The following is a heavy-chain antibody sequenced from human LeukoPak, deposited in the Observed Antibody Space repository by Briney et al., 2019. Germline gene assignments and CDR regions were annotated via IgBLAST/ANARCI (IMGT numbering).Heavy chain of an antibody. D-gene: IGHD3-9*01. V-gene: IGHV5-51*01. CDR1: GYSFTSYW. CDR2: IYPGDSDT. Sequence: GESLKSSCRGSGYSFTSYWIGWGRQMPGKGLEWRGIIYPGDSDTRYSPSFQGQVTISADKSISTAYLQWSSLKASDTAMYYCATYYDILTGPPDASDIWGQGTMVTVSS. CDR3: ATYYDILTGPPDASDI. J-gene: IGHJ3*02.